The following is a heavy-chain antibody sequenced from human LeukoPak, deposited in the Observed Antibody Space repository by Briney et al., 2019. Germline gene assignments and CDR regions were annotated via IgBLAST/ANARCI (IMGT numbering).Heavy chain of an antibody. Sequence: GGSLRLSCAASGITFSGSSMHWVRQASGKGLEWVGRIKSKANSYATAYSASVKGRFTISRDDSKNTAYLQMNSLKTEDTAVYYCTSEPITIFGVAMDVWGKGNTVTVSS. CDR2: IKSKANSYAT. D-gene: IGHD3-3*01. V-gene: IGHV3-73*01. CDR3: TSEPITIFGVAMDV. CDR1: GITFSGSS. J-gene: IGHJ6*03.